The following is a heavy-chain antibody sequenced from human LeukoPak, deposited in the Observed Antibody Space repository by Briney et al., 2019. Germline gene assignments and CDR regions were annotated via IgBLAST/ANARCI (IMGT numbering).Heavy chain of an antibody. V-gene: IGHV3-33*01. D-gene: IGHD6-13*01. CDR1: GFTFSSYG. CDR2: IWSDGSNK. CDR3: ARGASTAAAGTGEKSNWFDP. J-gene: IGHJ5*02. Sequence: PGRSLRLSCAASGFTFSSYGMHWVRQAPGKGLEWVAVIWSDGSNKYHADSVKGRFTISRDNSKNTLYLQMNSLRVEDTAVYYCARGASTAAAGTGEKSNWFDPWGQGTLVTVSS.